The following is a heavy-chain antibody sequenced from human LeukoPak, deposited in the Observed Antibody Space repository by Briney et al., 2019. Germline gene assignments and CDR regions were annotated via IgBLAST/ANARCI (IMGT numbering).Heavy chain of an antibody. CDR3: ARMLVTHLDY. V-gene: IGHV3-9*01. CDR1: GSTFDDYA. CDR2: ISWNSGSI. J-gene: IGHJ4*02. D-gene: IGHD4-23*01. Sequence: GGSLRLSCAASGSTFDDYAMHWVRQAPGKGLEWVSGISWNSGSIGYADSVKGRFTISRDNAKNSLYLQMNSLRAEDTAVYYCARMLVTHLDYWGQGTLVTVSS.